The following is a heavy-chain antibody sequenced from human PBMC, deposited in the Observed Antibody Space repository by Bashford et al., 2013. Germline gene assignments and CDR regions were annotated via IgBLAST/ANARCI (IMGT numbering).Heavy chain of an antibody. V-gene: IGHV3-23*01. D-gene: IGHD3-10*01. J-gene: IGHJ6*04. CDR3: AKLRGSGNYYNWGVDV. Sequence: VRQAPGKGLEWVSTISGSGGNTYYADSVKGRFTISRDNSKNTLYLQMNSLRAEDTALYYCAKLRGSGNYYNWGVDVWGKGTTVTVSS. CDR2: ISGSGGNT.